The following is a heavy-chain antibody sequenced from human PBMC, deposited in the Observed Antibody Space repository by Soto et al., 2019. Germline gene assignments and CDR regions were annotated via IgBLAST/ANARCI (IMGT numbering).Heavy chain of an antibody. D-gene: IGHD6-13*01. V-gene: IGHV4-59*08. CDR1: GGSISSYY. Sequence: PSETLSLTCTFSGGSISSYYWSWIRQPPGKGLEWIGYIYYSGSTNHNPSLKSRVTISVDTSKNQFSLKLSSVTAADTAVYYCARHNRAAAGPYYFDYWGQGTLVTVSS. CDR2: IYYSGST. CDR3: ARHNRAAAGPYYFDY. J-gene: IGHJ4*02.